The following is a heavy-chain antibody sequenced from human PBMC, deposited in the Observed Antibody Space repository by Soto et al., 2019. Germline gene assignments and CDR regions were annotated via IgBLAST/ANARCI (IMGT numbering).Heavy chain of an antibody. CDR2: INTNSEYI. D-gene: IGHD2-2*01. Sequence: WGSLRLSCAASGFTFSSYSMNWVRQAPGKGLEWVSSINTNSEYIYYADSVKGRFTISRDNAKNSLYLQMNSLRAEDTAVYYCVRNVPGANSPFEYWGQGTLVTVSS. CDR3: VRNVPGANSPFEY. J-gene: IGHJ4*02. V-gene: IGHV3-21*01. CDR1: GFTFSSYS.